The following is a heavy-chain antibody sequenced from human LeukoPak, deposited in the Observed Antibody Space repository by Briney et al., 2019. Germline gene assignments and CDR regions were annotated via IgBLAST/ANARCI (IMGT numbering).Heavy chain of an antibody. J-gene: IGHJ6*04. CDR3: SELGNSKNGGV. V-gene: IGHV3-48*03. CDR1: GFTFSSYE. CDR2: ISSSGSTI. D-gene: IGHD1-1*01. Sequence: GGSLRLSCAASGFTFSSYEMNWVRQAPGKGLEWVSYISSSGSTIYYADSVKGRFAISRDNAKNSLYLQMNSLRAEDTAVYYFSELGNSKNGGVWGKGTTVTISS.